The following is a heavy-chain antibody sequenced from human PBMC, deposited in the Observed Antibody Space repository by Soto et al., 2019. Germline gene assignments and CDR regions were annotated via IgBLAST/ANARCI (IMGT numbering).Heavy chain of an antibody. Sequence: SETLSLTCAVSGGSISSGGYSWSWIRQPPGKGLEWIGYIYYSGSTNYNPSLKSRVTISVDTSKNQFSLKLSSVTAADTAVYYCARDTVVRGVSPYYYYGMDVWGQGTTVTVSS. CDR1: GGSISSGGYS. V-gene: IGHV4-61*08. CDR2: IYYSGST. J-gene: IGHJ6*02. CDR3: ARDTVVRGVSPYYYYGMDV. D-gene: IGHD3-10*01.